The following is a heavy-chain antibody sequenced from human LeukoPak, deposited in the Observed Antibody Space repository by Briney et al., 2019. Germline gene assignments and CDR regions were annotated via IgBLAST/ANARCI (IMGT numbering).Heavy chain of an antibody. CDR3: TKSYYGDYVGEFDY. CDR2: ISWNSGSI. V-gene: IGHV3-9*01. Sequence: GGSLRLSCAASGFTFDDYAKHWVRQAPGKGLEWVSGISWNSGSIGYADSVKGRFTISRDNAKNSLYLQMNSLRAEDTALYYCTKSYYGDYVGEFDYWGQGTLVTVSS. D-gene: IGHD4-17*01. CDR1: GFTFDDYA. J-gene: IGHJ4*02.